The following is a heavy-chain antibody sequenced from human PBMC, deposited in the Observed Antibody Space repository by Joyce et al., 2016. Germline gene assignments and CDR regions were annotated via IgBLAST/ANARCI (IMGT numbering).Heavy chain of an antibody. CDR2: IDPVYSYT. D-gene: IGHD2-8*01. Sequence: EVRLVQSGAEVKKPGESLTIYCKASGYTFTKYWITWVRQMPGRAPECMGHIDPVYSYTDYSPSFQGHVSISVDRSTSSAYLQWSSLKASDTAIYYCAALFPCSNGICEDFDYWGQGALVTVSS. V-gene: IGHV5-10-1*03. J-gene: IGHJ4*02. CDR1: GYTFTKYW. CDR3: AALFPCSNGICEDFDY.